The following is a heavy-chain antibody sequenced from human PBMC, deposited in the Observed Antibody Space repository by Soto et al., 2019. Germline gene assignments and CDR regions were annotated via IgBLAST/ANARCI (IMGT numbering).Heavy chain of an antibody. J-gene: IGHJ3*02. D-gene: IGHD2-15*01. Sequence: PGGSLRLSCAASGFTFSSYSMNWVRQAPGKGLEWVSSISSSSSYIYYADSVKGRFTISRDNAKNSLYLQMNSLRAEDTAVYYCARPIPSGANSAFDSWGQGTMVTVAS. CDR1: GFTFSSYS. CDR2: ISSSSSYI. V-gene: IGHV3-21*01. CDR3: ARPIPSGANSAFDS.